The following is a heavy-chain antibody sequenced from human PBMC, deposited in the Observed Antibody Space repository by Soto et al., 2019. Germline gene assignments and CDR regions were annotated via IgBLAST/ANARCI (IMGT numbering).Heavy chain of an antibody. CDR1: GGSISSGGYY. Sequence: QVQLQESGPGLVKPSQTLSLTCTVSGGSISSGGYYWSWIRQHPGKGLEWIGYIYHSGSTYYNPSLKSRVTISVDTSKNQFSLKLSSVTAADTAVYYCAREGFDDYGDFTVGWFDPWGQGTLVTVSS. CDR2: IYHSGST. J-gene: IGHJ5*02. CDR3: AREGFDDYGDFTVGWFDP. D-gene: IGHD4-17*01. V-gene: IGHV4-31*03.